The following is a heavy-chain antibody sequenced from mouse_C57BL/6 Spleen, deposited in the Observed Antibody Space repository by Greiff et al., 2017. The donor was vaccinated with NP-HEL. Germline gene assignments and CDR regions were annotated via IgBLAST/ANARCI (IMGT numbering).Heavy chain of an antibody. CDR3: ARGGDYYGSSPAWFAY. V-gene: IGHV1-82*01. CDR1: GYAFSSSW. J-gene: IGHJ3*01. D-gene: IGHD1-1*01. Sequence: VKLQQSGPELVKPGASVKISCKASGYAFSSSWLNWVKQRPGKGLEWIGRIYPGDGDTNYNGKFKGKATLTADKSSSTAYMQLSSLTSEDSAVYFCARGGDYYGSSPAWFAYWGQGTLVTVSA. CDR2: IYPGDGDT.